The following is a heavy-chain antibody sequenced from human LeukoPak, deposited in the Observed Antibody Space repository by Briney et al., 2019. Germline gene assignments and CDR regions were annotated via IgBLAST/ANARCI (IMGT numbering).Heavy chain of an antibody. CDR3: ARDRPVNDFWSGYFNWYFDL. Sequence: SVKVSCKASGGTFSSYAISWVRQAPGQGLEWMGGIIPIFGTANYAQKFQGRVTITTDESTSTAYMELSSLRSEDTAVYYCARDRPVNDFWSGYFNWYFDLWGRGTLVTVSS. CDR2: IIPIFGTA. D-gene: IGHD3-3*01. V-gene: IGHV1-69*05. J-gene: IGHJ2*01. CDR1: GGTFSSYA.